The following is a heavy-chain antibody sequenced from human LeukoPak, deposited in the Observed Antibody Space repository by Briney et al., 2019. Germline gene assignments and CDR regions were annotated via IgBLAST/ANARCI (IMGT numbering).Heavy chain of an antibody. CDR3: ARFGYSSSWALYYYYYYMDV. V-gene: IGHV3-48*04. Sequence: GGSLRLSCAASGFTFSSYSMNWVRQAPGKGLEWVSYISSSSSTIYHADSVKGRFTISRDNAKNSLYLQMNSLRAEDTAVYYCARFGYSSSWALYYYYYYMDVWGKGTTVTVSS. D-gene: IGHD6-13*01. J-gene: IGHJ6*03. CDR2: ISSSSSTI. CDR1: GFTFSSYS.